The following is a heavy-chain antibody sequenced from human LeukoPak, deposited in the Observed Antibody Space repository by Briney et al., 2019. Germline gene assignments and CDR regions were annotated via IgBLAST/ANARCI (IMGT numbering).Heavy chain of an antibody. CDR1: GFTFSSYG. CDR2: IRYDGSNK. V-gene: IGHV3-30*02. J-gene: IGHJ5*02. D-gene: IGHD5-24*01. Sequence: GGSLRVSCKASGFTFSSYGMHWVRQAPGKGLEWVTFIRYDGSNKYYADSVKGRFTISRDDSKNTLYLQMNSLRAEDTAVYYCAKSGRWLQFSPDWFDPWGQGTLVTVSS. CDR3: AKSGRWLQFSPDWFDP.